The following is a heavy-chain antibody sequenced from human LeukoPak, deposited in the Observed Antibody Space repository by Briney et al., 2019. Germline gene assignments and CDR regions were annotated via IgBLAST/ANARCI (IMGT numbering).Heavy chain of an antibody. CDR1: GFTFDDYA. V-gene: IGHV3-9*01. CDR3: AKGRRYNWNADAFDI. J-gene: IGHJ3*02. CDR2: ISWNSGSI. Sequence: GRSLRLSCAASGFTFDDYAMHWVRQAPGKGLEWVSGISWNSGSIGYADSVKGRFTISRDNAKNSLYLQMNSLRAEDTALYYCAKGRRYNWNADAFDIWGQGTMVTVSS. D-gene: IGHD1-1*01.